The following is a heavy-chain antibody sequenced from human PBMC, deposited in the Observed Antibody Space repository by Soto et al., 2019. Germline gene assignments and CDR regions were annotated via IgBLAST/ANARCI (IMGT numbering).Heavy chain of an antibody. D-gene: IGHD3-3*01. CDR1: GFTFSTYA. J-gene: IGHJ4*02. CDR2: SSGAGDST. Sequence: EVQLLESGGGSVQPGGSLRLSCAASGFTFSTYAMSWVRQAPGKGLEWVSVSSGAGDSTYYADSVKGRFTISRDNSMNMLYLQMNSLRAEDTAAYYCAKDLSTWRGFGLGDWGQGTLVTVSS. CDR3: AKDLSTWRGFGLGD. V-gene: IGHV3-23*01.